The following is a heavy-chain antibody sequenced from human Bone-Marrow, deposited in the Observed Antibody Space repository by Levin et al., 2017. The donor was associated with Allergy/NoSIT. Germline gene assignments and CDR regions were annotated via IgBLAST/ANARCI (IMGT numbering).Heavy chain of an antibody. J-gene: IGHJ4*02. CDR2: ISGSSSYT. CDR3: ARDRSGTRPAPFDY. Sequence: SCAASGFTFSDYFMTWIRQAPGKGLEWVSYISGSSSYTNYADSVKGRFTISRDNAKNSLYLQMDSLRAGDTAVYYCARDRSGTRPAPFDYWGQGTLVTVSS. CDR1: GFTFSDYF. D-gene: IGHD3-3*01. V-gene: IGHV3-11*05.